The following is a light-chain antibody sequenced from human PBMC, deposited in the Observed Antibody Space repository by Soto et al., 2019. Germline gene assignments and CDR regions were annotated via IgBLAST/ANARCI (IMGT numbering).Light chain of an antibody. CDR3: MQGTHWPWT. CDR1: QSLVSSDGDTY. CDR2: KVS. Sequence: DVVVTQSPLSLPVTLGQPASISCRSSQSLVSSDGDTYLNWFQQRPGQSPRRLISKVSNRDSGVPDRFSGSGSGTDFTLKISRVEAEDVGVYYCMQGTHWPWTFGQGTKVDIK. J-gene: IGKJ1*01. V-gene: IGKV2-30*01.